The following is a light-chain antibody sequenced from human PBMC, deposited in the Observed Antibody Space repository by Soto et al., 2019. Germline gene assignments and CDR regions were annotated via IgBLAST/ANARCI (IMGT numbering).Light chain of an antibody. J-gene: IGKJ1*01. CDR3: QQFGSSSWT. Sequence: ESVLTQSPGTLSLSPGEKATLSCRASQSVSSSHLAWYQQKPGQAPRLLIYGASSRATGIPDRFSGSGSGTDFTLTVNRLEPEDFAVYYCQQFGSSSWTFGQGTKVDIK. CDR1: QSVSSSH. V-gene: IGKV3-20*01. CDR2: GAS.